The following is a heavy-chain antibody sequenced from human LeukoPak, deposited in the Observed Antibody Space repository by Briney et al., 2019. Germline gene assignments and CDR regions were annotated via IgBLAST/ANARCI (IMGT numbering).Heavy chain of an antibody. CDR2: ISVYNGNT. CDR3: ARGSNYYGSGNYYAFDP. Sequence: EASVKVSCKASGYTFTSYGISWVRQAPGQGLEWMGWISVYNGNTNYAQKLQGRVTMTTDTSTSTAYMELRSLRSDDTAVYYCARGSNYYGSGNYYAFDPWGQGTLVTVSS. D-gene: IGHD3-10*01. V-gene: IGHV1-18*01. CDR1: GYTFTSYG. J-gene: IGHJ5*02.